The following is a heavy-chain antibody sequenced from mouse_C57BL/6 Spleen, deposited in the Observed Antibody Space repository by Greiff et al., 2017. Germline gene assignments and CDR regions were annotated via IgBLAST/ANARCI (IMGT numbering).Heavy chain of an antibody. CDR2: IDPENGDT. J-gene: IGHJ4*01. CDR1: GFNIKDDY. V-gene: IGHV14-4*01. Sequence: EVKLMESGAELVRPGASVKLSCTASGFNIKDDYMHWVKQRPEQGLEWIGWIDPENGDTEYASKFQGKATITADTSSNTAYLQLSSLTSEDTAVYYCTTSPPPVVSTPMLMDYWGQGTSVTVSS. D-gene: IGHD1-1*01. CDR3: TTSPPPVVSTPMLMDY.